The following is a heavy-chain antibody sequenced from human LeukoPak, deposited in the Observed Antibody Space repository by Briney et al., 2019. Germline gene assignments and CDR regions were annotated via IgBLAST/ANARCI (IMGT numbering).Heavy chain of an antibody. Sequence: GGSLRLSCAASGFTFSSYSMNWVRQAPGKGLEWVSAISGSGGSTYYADSVKGRFTISRDNSKNTLYLQMNSLRAEDTAVYYCAKDPAVEWFDYWGQGTLVTVSS. D-gene: IGHD3-3*01. J-gene: IGHJ4*02. CDR1: GFTFSSYS. CDR2: ISGSGGST. CDR3: AKDPAVEWFDY. V-gene: IGHV3-23*01.